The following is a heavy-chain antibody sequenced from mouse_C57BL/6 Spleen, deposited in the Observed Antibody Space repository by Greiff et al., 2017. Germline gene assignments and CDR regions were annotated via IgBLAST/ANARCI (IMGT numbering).Heavy chain of an antibody. CDR1: GFNIKDYY. CDR2: IDPEDGDT. D-gene: IGHD1-1*01. V-gene: IGHV14-1*01. J-gene: IGHJ2*01. Sequence: VQLQQSGAELVRPGASVKLSCTASGFNIKDYYMHWVKQRPEQGLEWIGRIDPEDGDTEYAPKFQGKATMTADTSSNTAYLQLSSLTSEDTAVYYCTTHYGSSDDFDYWGQGTTLTVSS. CDR3: TTHYGSSDDFDY.